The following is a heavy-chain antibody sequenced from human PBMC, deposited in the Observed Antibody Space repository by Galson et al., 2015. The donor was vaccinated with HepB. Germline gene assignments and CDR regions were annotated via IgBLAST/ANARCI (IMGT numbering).Heavy chain of an antibody. J-gene: IGHJ6*02. D-gene: IGHD1-26*01. V-gene: IGHV6-1*01. Sequence: CAISGDSVSSNSAAWIWIRQSPSRGLEWLGRTYYKSKWYSDYAVSVKSRITINPDTSKNQFSLQLNSVSPEDTAVYYCAREFPKWELPMGNSYYGMDVWGQGTTVTVSS. CDR2: TYYKSKWYS. CDR3: AREFPKWELPMGNSYYGMDV. CDR1: GDSVSSNSAA.